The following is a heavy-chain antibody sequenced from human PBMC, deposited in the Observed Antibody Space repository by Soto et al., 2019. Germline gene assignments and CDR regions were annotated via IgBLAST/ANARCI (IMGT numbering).Heavy chain of an antibody. J-gene: IGHJ4*02. V-gene: IGHV4-30-2*01. CDR1: GGSISSGGYS. Sequence: SETLSLTCAVSGGSISSGGYSWSWIRQPPGKGLEWIGYIYHSGSTYYNPSLKSRVTISVDRSKNQFSLKLSSVTAADTAVYYCARVRGSVDYWGQGTLVTSPQ. CDR3: ARVRGSVDY. D-gene: IGHD3-10*01. CDR2: IYHSGST.